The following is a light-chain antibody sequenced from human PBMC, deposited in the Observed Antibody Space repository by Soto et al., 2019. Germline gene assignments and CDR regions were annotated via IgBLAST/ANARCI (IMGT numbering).Light chain of an antibody. J-gene: IGLJ2*01. CDR3: SSYTSSSTVV. Sequence: QSALTQPASVSGSPGQSITISCTGTSSDVGGYNYVSWYQQHPGKSPKLMIYDVSNRHSGVSKRFSGSKSGNTASLTISGLQAEDEDDYYCSSYTSSSTVVFGGGTKLTVL. CDR1: SSDVGGYNY. CDR2: DVS. V-gene: IGLV2-14*01.